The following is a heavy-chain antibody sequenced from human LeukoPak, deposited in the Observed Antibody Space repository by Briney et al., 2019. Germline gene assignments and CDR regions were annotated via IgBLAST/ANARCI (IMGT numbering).Heavy chain of an antibody. CDR2: ISAYNGNT. J-gene: IGHJ4*02. Sequence: GESLKISCKGSGYSFTSYWIGWVRQAPGQGLEWMGWISAYNGNTNYAQKLQGRVTMTTDTSTSTAYMELRSLRSDDTAVYYCARGNPDWLYDYWGQGTLVTVSS. CDR3: ARGNPDWLYDY. D-gene: IGHD1-14*01. V-gene: IGHV1-18*04. CDR1: GYSFTSYW.